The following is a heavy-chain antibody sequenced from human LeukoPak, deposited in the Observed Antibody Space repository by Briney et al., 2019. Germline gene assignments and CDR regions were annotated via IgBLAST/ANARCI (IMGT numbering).Heavy chain of an antibody. V-gene: IGHV5-51*01. D-gene: IGHD1-26*01. CDR1: GYSFTSYW. J-gene: IGHJ4*02. CDR2: IYPGDSDT. CDR3: ARLQDSGSYRHFDY. Sequence: GESLEISCKGSGYSFTSYWIGWVRQMPGKGLEWMGIIYPGDSDTGYSPSFQGQVTISADKSISAAYLQWSSLKASDTAMYYCARLQDSGSYRHFDYWGQGTLVTVSS.